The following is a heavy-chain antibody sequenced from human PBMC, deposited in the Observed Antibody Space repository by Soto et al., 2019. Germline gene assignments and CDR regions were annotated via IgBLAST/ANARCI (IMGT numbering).Heavy chain of an antibody. Sequence: GGALRHSCGASGFILSTYWMSWVRQAPGKGLEWVATIRQDGNEKHCVHSVKGRFTISRDNAKNSLSLQMDSLGAEDSAIYYWASVCGRANCPDYYYSWGRGSLVTGSA. J-gene: IGHJ5*01. CDR3: ASVCGRANCPDYYYS. D-gene: IGHD3-22*01. V-gene: IGHV3-7*01. CDR1: GFILSTYW. CDR2: IRQDGNEK.